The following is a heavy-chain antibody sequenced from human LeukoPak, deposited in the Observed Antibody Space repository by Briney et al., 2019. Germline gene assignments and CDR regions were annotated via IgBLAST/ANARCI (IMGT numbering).Heavy chain of an antibody. CDR1: GHTFTSYY. J-gene: IGHJ5*02. CDR3: AREDYYDSSGTKFDP. V-gene: IGHV1-46*01. D-gene: IGHD3-22*01. Sequence: ASVKVSCKASGHTFTSYYMHWVRQAPGQGLEWMGIINPSGGSTSYAQKFQGRVTMTRDMSTSTVYMELSSLRSEDTAVYYCAREDYYDSSGTKFDPWGQGTLVTVSS. CDR2: INPSGGST.